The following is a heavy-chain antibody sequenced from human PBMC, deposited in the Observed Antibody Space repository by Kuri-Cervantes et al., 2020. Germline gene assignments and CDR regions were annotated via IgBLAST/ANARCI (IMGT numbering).Heavy chain of an antibody. CDR2: INYSGST. D-gene: IGHD3-22*01. V-gene: IGHV4-59*01. CDR3: AKVEGGSSGYFYYYGMDF. Sequence: GSLRLSCTVSGCSISSYYWSWVRQPPGKGLEWVGYINYSGSTNYNPSLKSRVTISVDTSKNQFSLKLSSVTGADTAVYYCAKVEGGSSGYFYYYGMDFWGQGTTVTVSS. J-gene: IGHJ6*02. CDR1: GCSISSYY.